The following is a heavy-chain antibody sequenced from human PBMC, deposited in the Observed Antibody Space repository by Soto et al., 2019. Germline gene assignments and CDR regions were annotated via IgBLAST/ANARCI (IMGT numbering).Heavy chain of an antibody. CDR1: GGTFSSYA. D-gene: IGHD3-10*01. V-gene: IGHV1-69*13. Sequence: ASVKVSCKASGGTFSSYAISWVRQAPGQGLEWMGGIIPIFGTANYAQKFQGRVTITADESTSTAYMELSSLRSEDTAVYCCARDGDAVGASDYWGQGTLVTVSS. J-gene: IGHJ4*02. CDR2: IIPIFGTA. CDR3: ARDGDAVGASDY.